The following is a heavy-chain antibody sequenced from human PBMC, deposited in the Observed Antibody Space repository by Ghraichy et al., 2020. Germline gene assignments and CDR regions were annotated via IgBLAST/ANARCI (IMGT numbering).Heavy chain of an antibody. J-gene: IGHJ4*02. CDR2: ISSSSSTI. CDR3: AREGYDSSGYYYHSGPRDFDY. V-gene: IGHV3-48*02. CDR1: GFTFSSYS. Sequence: GGSLRLSCEASGFTFSSYSMNWVRQAPGKGLEWVSYISSSSSTIYYADSVKGRFTISRDNAKNSLYLQMNSLRDEDTAVYYCAREGYDSSGYYYHSGPRDFDYWGQGTLVTVSS. D-gene: IGHD3-22*01.